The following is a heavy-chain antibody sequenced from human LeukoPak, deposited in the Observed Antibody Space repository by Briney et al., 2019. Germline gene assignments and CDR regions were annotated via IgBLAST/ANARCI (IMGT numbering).Heavy chain of an antibody. CDR1: GGSISSNF. D-gene: IGHD3-10*01. V-gene: IGHV4-59*01. CDR3: ASTNHTPSLKSRVRISVDTSKNQFSLTLSSVTAADTAVYYCAKVEDGAYSYYYYYMDV. Sequence: ETLSLTCTVSGGSISSNFWTWVGQPPGKGLEGIGYIHYSGSTNYNTSLKSRVSISVDTSKSECSRSLRSVTAADTAVYYCASTNHTPSLKSRVRISVDTSKNQFSLTLSSVTAADTAVYYCAKVEDGAYSYYYYYMDVWGKGTKVTVSS. J-gene: IGHJ6*03. CDR2: IHYSGST.